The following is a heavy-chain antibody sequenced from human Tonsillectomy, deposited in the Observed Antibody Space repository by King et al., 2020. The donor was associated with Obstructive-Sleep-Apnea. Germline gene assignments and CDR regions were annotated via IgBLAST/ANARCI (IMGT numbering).Heavy chain of an antibody. Sequence: VQLVESGGGLVQPGGSLRRSCAASGFTFSIYNMNWVRQAPGEGRERVAYISSGSDTMDYEDSVKGRFTISRDNAKNSLYLQMSNLRAEDTGVYYCARGGWYDWRDRNWFDPWGQGTLVTVSS. CDR2: ISSGSDTM. CDR1: GFTFSIYN. CDR3: ARGGWYDWRDRNWFDP. V-gene: IGHV3-48*04. J-gene: IGHJ5*02. D-gene: IGHD1-1*01.